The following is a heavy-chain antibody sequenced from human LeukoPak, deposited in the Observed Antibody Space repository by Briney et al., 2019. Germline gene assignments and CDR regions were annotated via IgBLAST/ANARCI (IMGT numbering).Heavy chain of an antibody. D-gene: IGHD3-3*01. Sequence: PGGSLRLSCAASGFTFSSYAMHWVRQAPGKGLEYVSAISSNGGSTYYANSVKGRFTISRDNAKNSLYLQMNSLRAEDTAVYYCARKYYDFWSGYGGREYYFDYWGQGTLVTVSS. CDR2: ISSNGGST. CDR1: GFTFSSYA. V-gene: IGHV3-64*01. CDR3: ARKYYDFWSGYGGREYYFDY. J-gene: IGHJ4*02.